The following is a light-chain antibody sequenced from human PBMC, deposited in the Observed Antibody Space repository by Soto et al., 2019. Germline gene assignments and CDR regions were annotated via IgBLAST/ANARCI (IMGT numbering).Light chain of an antibody. Sequence: EIGMTQSPATLSVSPGERATLSCRASQSVSNNLAWYQQKPGQAPRLVINGASTRATGIPARFSGSGSGTEFTLTISSLQSEDFAVYYCQQYNNWPYTFGQGTKLEIK. CDR3: QQYNNWPYT. J-gene: IGKJ2*01. CDR1: QSVSNN. CDR2: GAS. V-gene: IGKV3-15*01.